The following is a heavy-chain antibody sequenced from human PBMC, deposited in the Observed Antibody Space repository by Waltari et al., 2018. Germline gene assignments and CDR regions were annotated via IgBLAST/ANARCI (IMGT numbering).Heavy chain of an antibody. V-gene: IGHV1-2*02. Sequence: QVQLFQSGAEVKKPGASVTVSCKASGYKFTDYYIHWVRQAPGQGLEWMGWINPRTAGINNAGSFQGRVTMSRDTSISTVYMDLNSLISDDTAVYYCARDRRVYGSGNYYDLDNWGQGTLVTVSS. CDR3: ARDRRVYGSGNYYDLDN. D-gene: IGHD3-10*01. CDR2: INPRTAGI. J-gene: IGHJ4*02. CDR1: GYKFTDYY.